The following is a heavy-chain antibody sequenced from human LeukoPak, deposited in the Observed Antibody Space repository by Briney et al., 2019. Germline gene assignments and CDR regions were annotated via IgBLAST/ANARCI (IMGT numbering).Heavy chain of an antibody. D-gene: IGHD6-19*01. CDR1: GGSISSYY. V-gene: IGHV4-59*12. Sequence: SETLSLTCTVSGGSISSYYWSWIRQPPGKGLEWIGYIYYSGSTNYNPSLKSRVTISVDTSKNQFSLKLSSVTAADTAVYYCARKRLRGIAVAGTLDYWGQGTLVTVSS. CDR2: IYYSGST. J-gene: IGHJ4*02. CDR3: ARKRLRGIAVAGTLDY.